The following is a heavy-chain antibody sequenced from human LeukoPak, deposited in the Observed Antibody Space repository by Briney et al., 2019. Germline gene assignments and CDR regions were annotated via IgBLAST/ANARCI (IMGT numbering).Heavy chain of an antibody. CDR3: ARGNWNYGGDWFDP. D-gene: IGHD1-7*01. V-gene: IGHV3-9*01. J-gene: IGHJ5*02. Sequence: GGSLRLSCAASGFTFDDYVMHWVRQAPGKGLEWVSGISWNSGSIGYADSVKGRFTISRDNAKNTLYLQMNSLRAEDTAVYYCARGNWNYGGDWFDPWGQGTLVTVSS. CDR2: ISWNSGSI. CDR1: GFTFDDYV.